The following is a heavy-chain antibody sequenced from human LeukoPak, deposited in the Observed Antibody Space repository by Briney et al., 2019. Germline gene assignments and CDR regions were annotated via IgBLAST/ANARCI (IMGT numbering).Heavy chain of an antibody. CDR1: GYTFTSYG. D-gene: IGHD6-13*01. CDR2: ISAYNGNT. J-gene: IGHJ5*02. CDR3: ARAARESVAAAAPFDP. V-gene: IGHV1-18*01. Sequence: ASVKVSCKASGYTFTSYGISWVRQAPGQGLEWMGWISAYNGNTNYAQKLQGRVTMTTDTSTSTAYMELRSLRSDDTAVYYCARAARESVAAAAPFDPWGQGTLVTVSS.